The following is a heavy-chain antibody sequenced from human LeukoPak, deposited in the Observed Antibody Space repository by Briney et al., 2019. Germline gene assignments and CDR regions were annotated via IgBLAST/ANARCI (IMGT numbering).Heavy chain of an antibody. CDR1: GFTFSSYR. Sequence: GGSLRLSCAASGFTFSSYRMNWVRQAPGKGLEWVSYISSSGSTIYYADSVKGRFTISRDNAKNSLYLQMNSLRAEDTAVYYCARGRVYNWNYPFDYWGQGTLVTVSS. D-gene: IGHD1-7*01. CDR2: ISSSGSTI. J-gene: IGHJ4*02. V-gene: IGHV3-48*04. CDR3: ARGRVYNWNYPFDY.